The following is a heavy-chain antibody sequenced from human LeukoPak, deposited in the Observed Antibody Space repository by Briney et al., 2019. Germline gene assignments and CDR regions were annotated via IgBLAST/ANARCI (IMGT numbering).Heavy chain of an antibody. CDR3: ARHDIAWGLGDY. D-gene: IGHD2-15*01. CDR2: IYPGEFDT. J-gene: IGHJ4*02. Sequence: GESLKISCKGSGYSFSNYWIGWVRQMPGKGLEWMGLIYPGEFDTRYSPSFQGQVTISADKSISTAYLQWSSLKASDTAMYYCARHDIAWGLGDYWGQGTLVTVSS. CDR1: GYSFSNYW. V-gene: IGHV5-51*01.